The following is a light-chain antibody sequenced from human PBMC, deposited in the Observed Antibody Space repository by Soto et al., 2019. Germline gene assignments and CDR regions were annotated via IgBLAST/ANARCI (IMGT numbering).Light chain of an antibody. J-gene: IGKJ1*01. V-gene: IGKV3-15*01. CDR1: QRMTSK. CDR3: QQYYSRPWT. Sequence: EIVMTQSPATLSASPGEEVTLSCRASQRMTSKLAWYQQHPGKAATLLILATFSMATGITARFSGSVSGTEFTLTLSTLQSEDFAVYYCQQYYSRPWTLGQGTTV. CDR2: ATF.